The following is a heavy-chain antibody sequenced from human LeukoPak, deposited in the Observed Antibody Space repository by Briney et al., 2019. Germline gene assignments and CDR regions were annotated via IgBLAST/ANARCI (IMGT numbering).Heavy chain of an antibody. CDR2: IGKSGDPI. J-gene: IGHJ4*02. D-gene: IGHD1-1*01. CDR1: RMTLSITS. CDR3: ADNLSR. V-gene: IGHV3-48*04. Sequence: GGSLRLSCAASRMTLSITSMNWVRQAPGKGLEWISYIGKSGDPIYYADSVKGRFTISRDIARNSLFLQMNSLRAEDTAVYFCADNLSRWGQGTLVTVSS.